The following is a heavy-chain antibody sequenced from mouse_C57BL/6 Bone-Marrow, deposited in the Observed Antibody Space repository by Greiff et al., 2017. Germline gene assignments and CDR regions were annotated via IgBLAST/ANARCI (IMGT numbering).Heavy chain of an antibody. CDR2: IYPGSGNT. J-gene: IGHJ2*01. V-gene: IGHV1-76*01. Sequence: VQLQQSGAELVRRGASVKLSCKASGYTFTDYYINWVKQRPGQGLEWIARIYPGSGNTYYNEKFKGKATLTAEKSSSTAYMQLSSLTSEDSAVYFCARSRDYLFDCWGQGTTLTVSS. CDR3: ARSRDYLFDC. D-gene: IGHD2-4*01. CDR1: GYTFTDYY.